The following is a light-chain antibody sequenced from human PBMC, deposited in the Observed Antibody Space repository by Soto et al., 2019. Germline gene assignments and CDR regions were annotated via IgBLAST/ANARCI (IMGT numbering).Light chain of an antibody. Sequence: DIQMTQSPSSLSASVGDRVTITCRASQGISNYLAWYQQKPGKVPKLLIYAASTLQSGVPSRFSGSGSGTDFTLTISSLQPEDVATYYCQTYNSAPGFGPGTKVDIK. V-gene: IGKV1-27*01. CDR1: QGISNY. CDR2: AAS. CDR3: QTYNSAPG. J-gene: IGKJ3*01.